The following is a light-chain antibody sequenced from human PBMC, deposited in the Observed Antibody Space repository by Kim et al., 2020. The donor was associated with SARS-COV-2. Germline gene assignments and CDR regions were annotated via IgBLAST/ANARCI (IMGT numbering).Light chain of an antibody. CDR1: SRYVGGYNY. CDR3: SSYTSSSSSYV. CDR2: DVS. Sequence: QSVSNSCTGTSRYVGGYNYVSWYQQHPGKAPKLMIYDVSNRPSGVSNHFSGSKSGNMASLTISGLQAEDEADYYCSSYTSSSSSYVFGTGTKVTVL. V-gene: IGLV2-14*03. J-gene: IGLJ1*01.